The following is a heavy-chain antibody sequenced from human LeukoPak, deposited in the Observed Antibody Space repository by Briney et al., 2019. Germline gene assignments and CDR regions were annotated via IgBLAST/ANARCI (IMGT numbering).Heavy chain of an antibody. V-gene: IGHV5-51*01. Sequence: GESLEISCKASGYTFTGDWIGWVRQMPGKGLEWMGVIHPGESDTRYNPSFQGQVNISADKSISTAYLQWSSLKASDTAIYYCARRGYDILAQAFDIWGQGTLVTVSS. D-gene: IGHD3-9*01. J-gene: IGHJ3*02. CDR2: IHPGESDT. CDR1: GYTFTGDW. CDR3: ARRGYDILAQAFDI.